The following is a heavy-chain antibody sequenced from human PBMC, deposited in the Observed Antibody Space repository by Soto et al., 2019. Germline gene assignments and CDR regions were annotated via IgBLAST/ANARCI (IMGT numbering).Heavy chain of an antibody. D-gene: IGHD6-19*01. CDR2: IYWDDDK. CDR1: GFSLSSTRMA. CDR3: AHIVVAGLGYYFDY. J-gene: IGHJ4*02. V-gene: IGHV2-5*02. Sequence: QITLKESGPTLVKPTQTLTLTCTFSGFSLSSTRMAVGWIRQPPGKALEWLALIYWDDDKRYSPFLKSRLTITHDTSKYQVVLTMSNMDPVDTARYYCAHIVVAGLGYYFDYWGQGTLVTVSS.